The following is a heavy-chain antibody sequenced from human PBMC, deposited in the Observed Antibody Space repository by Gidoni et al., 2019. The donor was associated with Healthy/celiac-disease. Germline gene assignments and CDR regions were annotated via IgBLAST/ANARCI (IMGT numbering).Heavy chain of an antibody. CDR2: ISYDGSNK. D-gene: IGHD6-19*01. V-gene: IGHV3-30*18. J-gene: IGHJ6*02. CDR3: AKDTYSSGWYQYGMDV. CDR1: GFTFSSYG. Sequence: QVQLVESGGGVVQPGRSLRRSCAAAGFTFSSYGMHWFRQAPGKGLEWVAVISYDGSNKYDADSVKGRFTISRDNSKNTLYLQMNSLRAEDTAVYYCAKDTYSSGWYQYGMDVWGQGTTVTVSS.